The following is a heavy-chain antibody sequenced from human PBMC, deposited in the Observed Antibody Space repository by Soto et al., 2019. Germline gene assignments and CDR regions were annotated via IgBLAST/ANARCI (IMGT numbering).Heavy chain of an antibody. CDR3: ARTYCTNGVCSPFDY. CDR1: DGSISSYY. Sequence: SETLSLTCTVSDGSISSYYWSWVRQPPGKGLEWIGYIYSSGTTYYNPSLKSRVTLSVDTXXXXXXXXXXXXXXXXXAVYYCARTYCTNGVCSPFDYWGQGTLVTVSS. J-gene: IGHJ4*02. V-gene: IGHV4-59*01. D-gene: IGHD2-8*01. CDR2: IYSSGTT.